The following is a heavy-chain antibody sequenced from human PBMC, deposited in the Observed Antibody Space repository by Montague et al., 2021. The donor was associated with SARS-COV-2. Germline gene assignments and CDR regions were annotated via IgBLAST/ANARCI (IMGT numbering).Heavy chain of an antibody. D-gene: IGHD3-10*01. CDR3: ARGARQGYGFRLGSFDY. V-gene: IGHV4-34*01. CDR1: GGSFSGYY. J-gene: IGHJ4*02. CDR2: VKDSGST. Sequence: SETLSLTCAVYGGSFSGYYWSWIRQPPGKGLEWIGEVKDSGSTNYIPSLKSRVAISVDTSKNQFSLKLRSVTAADTAVYYCARGARQGYGFRLGSFDYWGQGTLVTVSS.